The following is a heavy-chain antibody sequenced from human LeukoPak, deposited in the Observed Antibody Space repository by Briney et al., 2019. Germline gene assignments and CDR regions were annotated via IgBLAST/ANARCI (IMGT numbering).Heavy chain of an antibody. CDR1: GFTFDDYA. Sequence: GGSLRLSCAASGFTFDDYAMHWVRQAPGKGLEWVANIKNDGTVKNYVDSVKGRFTISRDNAKNSLYLQMNSLRAEDTGVYYCAKDSYSKGDYWGQGVLVTVSS. D-gene: IGHD5-18*01. CDR3: AKDSYSKGDY. J-gene: IGHJ4*02. V-gene: IGHV3-7*01. CDR2: IKNDGTVK.